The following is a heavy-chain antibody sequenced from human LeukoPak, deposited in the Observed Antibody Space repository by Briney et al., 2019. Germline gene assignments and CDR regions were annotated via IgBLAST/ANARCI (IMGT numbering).Heavy chain of an antibody. CDR3: VRNFATGD. J-gene: IGHJ4*02. Sequence: GGSLKLSCAASGFTFSSHLIHWVRQAPGKGLVWVSSIKGDGTAPNYADSVKGRFTISRDNAKSTLYLQMSSLRVEDTAVYHCVRNFATGDWGQGTLVTVSS. V-gene: IGHV3-74*01. CDR2: IKGDGTAP. D-gene: IGHD1-14*01. CDR1: GFTFSSHL.